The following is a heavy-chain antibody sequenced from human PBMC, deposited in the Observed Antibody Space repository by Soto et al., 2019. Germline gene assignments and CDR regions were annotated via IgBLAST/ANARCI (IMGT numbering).Heavy chain of an antibody. CDR2: ISAYNGNT. D-gene: IGHD6-19*01. J-gene: IGHJ3*02. CDR1: GYTFTSYG. Sequence: VSSVKVSCKASGYTFTSYGISWVRQAPGQGLEWMGWISAYNGNTNYAQKLQGRVTMTTDTSTSTAYMELRSLRSDDTAVYYCARSIGSGWYDDAFDIWGQGTMVTVS. V-gene: IGHV1-18*01. CDR3: ARSIGSGWYDDAFDI.